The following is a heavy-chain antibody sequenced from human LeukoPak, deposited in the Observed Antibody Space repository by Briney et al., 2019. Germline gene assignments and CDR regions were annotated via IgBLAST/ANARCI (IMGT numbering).Heavy chain of an antibody. CDR3: ARDADTSGFYWYFDL. CDR1: GFTLSHYG. Sequence: PGGSLRLSCTASGFTLSHYGMYWVRQAPGKGLESVALLWADGSKTSYPDSVKGRFTISRDISRNTLYPQMNSLRVEDTALYYCARDADTSGFYWYFDLWGRGTLVTVSS. CDR2: LWADGSKT. J-gene: IGHJ2*01. D-gene: IGHD3-22*01. V-gene: IGHV3-33*01.